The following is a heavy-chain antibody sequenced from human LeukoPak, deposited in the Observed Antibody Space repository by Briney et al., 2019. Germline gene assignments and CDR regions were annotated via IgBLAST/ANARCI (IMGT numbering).Heavy chain of an antibody. CDR1: GYTFTSYG. V-gene: IGHV1-18*01. D-gene: IGHD1-26*01. CDR2: ISAYNGNT. Sequence: ASVKVSCKASGYTFTSYGISWVRQAPGQGLEWMVWISAYNGNTNYAQKLQGRVTVTADTSTSTAYMELRSLRSDDTAVYYCARGVGYYYYYYMDVWGKGTTVTVSS. CDR3: ARGVGYYYYYYMDV. J-gene: IGHJ6*03.